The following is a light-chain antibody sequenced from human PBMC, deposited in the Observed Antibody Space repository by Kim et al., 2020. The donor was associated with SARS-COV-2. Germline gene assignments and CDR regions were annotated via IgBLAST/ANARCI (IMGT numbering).Light chain of an antibody. CDR2: DVS. CDR3: CSYAGSYTFEV. J-gene: IGLJ1*01. Sequence: QSALTQPASVSGSPGQSITISCTGTSSDVGGYNYVSWYQQHPGKAPKLMIYDVSKRPSGVSNRFSGSKSGNTASLTISGLQAEDEADYYCCSYAGSYTFEVFGTGTKVTVL. V-gene: IGLV2-14*01. CDR1: SSDVGGYNY.